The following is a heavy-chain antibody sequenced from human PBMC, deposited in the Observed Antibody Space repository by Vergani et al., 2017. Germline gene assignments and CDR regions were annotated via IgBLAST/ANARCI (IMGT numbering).Heavy chain of an antibody. V-gene: IGHV4-31*03. D-gene: IGHD1-14*01. CDR3: ARMWGCDEGDAFRNCYFDS. CDR2: IYSTGST. Sequence: QVQLQELGPGLVKPSQTLSLTCSVSGDSLSSGVYYWNWIRQHPGKGLEWIGYIYSTGSTHHNPSLRRRINMSVDTSKNQFSLKLNSVTAADTAMYYCARMWGCDEGDAFRNCYFDSWGPGILVTVSS. CDR1: GDSLSSGVYY. J-gene: IGHJ4*02.